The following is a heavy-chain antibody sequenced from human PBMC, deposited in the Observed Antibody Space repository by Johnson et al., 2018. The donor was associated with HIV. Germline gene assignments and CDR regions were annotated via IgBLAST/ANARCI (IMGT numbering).Heavy chain of an antibody. CDR3: VKDGAHSGSHHDGFDI. CDR2: IWYDGSNK. Sequence: QVQLVESGGGVVQPGRSLRLSCAASGFTFSSYAMHWVRQAPGKGLEWVAVIWYDGSNKFYADSVKGRFTISRDNSKNTVFLEMNSLTAEDTGLYYCVKDGAHSGSHHDGFDIWGQGTMVTVSS. J-gene: IGHJ3*02. CDR1: GFTFSSYA. D-gene: IGHD1-26*01. V-gene: IGHV3-33*06.